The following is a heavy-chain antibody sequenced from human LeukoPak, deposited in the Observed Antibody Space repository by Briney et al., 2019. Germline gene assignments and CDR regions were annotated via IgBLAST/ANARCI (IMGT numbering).Heavy chain of an antibody. D-gene: IGHD3-3*01. V-gene: IGHV5-51*01. CDR1: GYRFTSYW. J-gene: IGHJ5*02. CDR3: ARIRFTATVAFDP. CDR2: IYPGDSDT. Sequence: GESLKISCKGSGYRFTSYWIGWVRQMPGKGLEWMGIIYPGDSDTRYSPSFQGQVTISADKSISTAYLQWSSLKASDTAMYYCARIRFTATVAFDPWGQGTLVTVSS.